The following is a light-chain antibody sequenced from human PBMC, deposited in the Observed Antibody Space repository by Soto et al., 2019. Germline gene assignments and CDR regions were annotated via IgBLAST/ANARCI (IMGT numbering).Light chain of an antibody. Sequence: SSELTQPPSVSVAPGRTARITCGGNNIESKSVHWCQQKPGQAPVLVIYYDDDRPSGISERFSGSNSGNTATLTITRVEAGDEADYYCQVWDSSSDHVVFGGGTKLTVL. CDR1: NIESKS. CDR3: QVWDSSSDHVV. J-gene: IGLJ3*02. CDR2: YDD. V-gene: IGLV3-21*04.